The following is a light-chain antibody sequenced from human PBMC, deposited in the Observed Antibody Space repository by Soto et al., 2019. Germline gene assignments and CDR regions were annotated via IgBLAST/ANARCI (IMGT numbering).Light chain of an antibody. J-gene: IGLJ2*01. CDR3: AAWDDSLNGVV. CDR1: SSKIGSNT. CDR2: SSN. V-gene: IGLV1-44*01. Sequence: QSVLTQPHSASGTPGQRVTISCSGSSSKIGSNTVSWYQQLPGTAPKLLIYSSNQRPSGVPDRFSGSKSGTSASLAISGLQSEDEADYYCAAWDDSLNGVVFGGGTKLT.